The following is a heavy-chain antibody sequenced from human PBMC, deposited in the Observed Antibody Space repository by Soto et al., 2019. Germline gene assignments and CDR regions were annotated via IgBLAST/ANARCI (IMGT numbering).Heavy chain of an antibody. V-gene: IGHV4-34*01. CDR1: GGSFSAYY. J-gene: IGHJ4*02. CDR2: INHSGTT. CDR3: ARIPREDPDY. Sequence: PSETLSLTCAVYGGSFSAYYWTWIRQPPGKGLEWIGEINHSGTTDYSPSLKSRVSISVDTSKNQFSLKVNSVTVADTAVYYCARIPREDPDYWARGTLVTVSS.